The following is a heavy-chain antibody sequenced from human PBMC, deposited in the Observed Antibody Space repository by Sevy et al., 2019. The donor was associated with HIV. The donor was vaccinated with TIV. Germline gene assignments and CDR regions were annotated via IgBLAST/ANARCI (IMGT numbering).Heavy chain of an antibody. D-gene: IGHD1-1*01. CDR3: ARGGPNQHQLDYFDY. J-gene: IGHJ4*02. CDR1: GVSISPYY. Sequence: SESLSLTCTVSGVSISPYYWAWIRQPPGKGLECIGFSGSTNYNPSLKTRVTTSVDTSKNQFSLKLSSATAADTAIYYCARGGPNQHQLDYFDYWGQGTLVTVSS. V-gene: IGHV4-59*01. CDR2: SGST.